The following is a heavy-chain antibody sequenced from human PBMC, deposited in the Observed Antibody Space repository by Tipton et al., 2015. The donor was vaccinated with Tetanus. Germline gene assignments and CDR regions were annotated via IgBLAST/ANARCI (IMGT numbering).Heavy chain of an antibody. D-gene: IGHD2-15*01. CDR3: AREADCSGGSCYSGDFDY. Sequence: SLRLSCAASGFTFSSYGMHWVRQAPGKGLEWVSVIWYDGSDRYYADSVKGRFTISRDNSKNTLYLQMNSLRAEDTAVYYCAREADCSGGSCYSGDFDYWGQGALVPVSS. J-gene: IGHJ4*02. V-gene: IGHV3-33*01. CDR2: IWYDGSDR. CDR1: GFTFSSYG.